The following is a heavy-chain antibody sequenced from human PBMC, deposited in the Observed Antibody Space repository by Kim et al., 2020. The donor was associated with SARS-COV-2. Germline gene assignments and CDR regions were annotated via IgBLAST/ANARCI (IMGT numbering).Heavy chain of an antibody. CDR1: GYTFTGYY. J-gene: IGHJ5*02. D-gene: IGHD6-19*01. CDR3: ARARKGIHGSGWSNWFDP. Sequence: ASVKVSCKASGYTFTGYYMHWVRQAPGQGLEWMGRINPNSGGTNYAQKFQGRVTMTRDTSISTAYMELSRLRSDDTAVYYCARARKGIHGSGWSNWFDPWGQGTLVTVSS. CDR2: INPNSGGT. V-gene: IGHV1-2*06.